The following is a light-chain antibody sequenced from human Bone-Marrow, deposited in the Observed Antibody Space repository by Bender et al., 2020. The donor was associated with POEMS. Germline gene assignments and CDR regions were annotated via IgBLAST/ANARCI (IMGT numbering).Light chain of an antibody. Sequence: QSALTQPASVSGSPGQSIAISCTGTNSDVGGYYLVSWYQQHPGKAPRLMIYEDNKRPSGVSNRFSGSKSGTSASLAISDIQSEDEGDYYCSSWDDSLSGWVFGGGTKLTVL. CDR2: EDN. CDR3: SSWDDSLSGWV. V-gene: IGLV2-23*01. J-gene: IGLJ3*02. CDR1: NSDVGGYYL.